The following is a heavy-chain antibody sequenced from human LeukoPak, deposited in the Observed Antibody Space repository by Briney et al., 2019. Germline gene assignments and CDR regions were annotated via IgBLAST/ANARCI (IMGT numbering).Heavy chain of an antibody. CDR2: IYYSGST. CDR3: ARDPLAAAGTAGY. V-gene: IGHV4-30-4*08. J-gene: IGHJ4*02. Sequence: SSQTLSLTCTVSGGSISSGDYYWSWIRQPPGKGLEWIGYIYYSGSTYYNPSLKSRVTISVDTSKNQFSLKLSSVTAADTAVYYCARDPLAAAGTAGYWGQGTLVTVSS. D-gene: IGHD6-13*01. CDR1: GGSISSGDYY.